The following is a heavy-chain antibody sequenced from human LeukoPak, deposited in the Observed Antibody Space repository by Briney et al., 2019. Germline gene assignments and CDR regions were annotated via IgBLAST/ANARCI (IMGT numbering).Heavy chain of an antibody. CDR1: GGSIGSYY. CDR3: ARASNGYETPDDY. J-gene: IGHJ4*02. Sequence: SETLSLTCTVSGGSIGSYYWSWIRQPPGKGLEWIGYIYYSGSTNYNPSLKSRVTISVDTSKNQFSLKLSSVTAADTAVYYCARASNGYETPDDYWGQGTLVTVSS. D-gene: IGHD5-12*01. V-gene: IGHV4-59*01. CDR2: IYYSGST.